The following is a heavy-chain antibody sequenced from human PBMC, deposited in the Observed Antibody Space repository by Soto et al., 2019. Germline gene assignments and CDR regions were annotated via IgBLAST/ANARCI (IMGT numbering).Heavy chain of an antibody. CDR1: GFTFSNHY. J-gene: IGHJ6*02. D-gene: IGHD5-18*01. Sequence: QMQLVESGGGLVEPGGSLRLSCEASGFTFSNHYMSWIRQAPGKGLEWVSYISRSGSTIYYADSVRGRFTISRDNSKNSLHLQMDSLRAEDTAMYYCGRDPELWDENVATRPSIYYYGMDVWGQGTTVTVSS. CDR2: ISRSGSTI. V-gene: IGHV3-11*01. CDR3: GRDPELWDENVATRPSIYYYGMDV.